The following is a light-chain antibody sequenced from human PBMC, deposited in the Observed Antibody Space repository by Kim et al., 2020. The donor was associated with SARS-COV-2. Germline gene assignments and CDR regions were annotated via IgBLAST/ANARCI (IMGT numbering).Light chain of an antibody. CDR2: WAS. Sequence: TTLNCKSSQSVLYSSSTHNYLAWYQQKPGQPPKLLIFWASTRASGVPDRFSGSGSGTDFTLTISNLQAEDVAVYYCQQYSSTPLNFGGGTKVDIK. CDR3: QQYSSTPLN. CDR1: QSVLYSSSTHNY. J-gene: IGKJ4*01. V-gene: IGKV4-1*01.